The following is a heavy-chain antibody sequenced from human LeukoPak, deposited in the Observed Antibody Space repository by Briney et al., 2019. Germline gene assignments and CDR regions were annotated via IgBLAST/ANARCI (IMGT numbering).Heavy chain of an antibody. CDR2: IYYSGST. CDR3: ARSDVFWSGSNYFDY. CDR1: GGSISSGGYY. D-gene: IGHD3-3*01. V-gene: IGHV4-31*03. Sequence: SETLSLTCTVSGGSISSGGYYWSWIRQHPGKGLEWIGYIYYSGSTYYNPSHKSRVTISVDTSKNQFSLKLSSVTAADTAVYYCARSDVFWSGSNYFDYWGQGTLVTVSS. J-gene: IGHJ4*02.